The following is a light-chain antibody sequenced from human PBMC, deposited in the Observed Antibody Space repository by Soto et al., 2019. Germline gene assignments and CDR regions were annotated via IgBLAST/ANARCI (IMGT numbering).Light chain of an antibody. J-gene: IGKJ2*01. CDR1: RRLASSY. CDR3: QHYDSSPPYT. V-gene: IGKV3-20*01. Sequence: EIVLTQSPVPLSLSPGERATLSCRARRRLASSYLGWYQQKPGQAHRLLIYAASTRATGIPDRFSGSGSSTDFTRSISRLEPEDSAVYYCQHYDSSPPYTLGQGTKLEIK. CDR2: AAS.